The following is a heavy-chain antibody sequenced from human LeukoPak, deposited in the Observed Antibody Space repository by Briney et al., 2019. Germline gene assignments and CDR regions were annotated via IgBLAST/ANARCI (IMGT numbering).Heavy chain of an antibody. Sequence: PGGSLRLSCATSGFTFGDFAMSWVRQAPGKGLEWVGFIRNKLHGDTSEYAASVKGRCTISRDDSKSIAYLQMNSLQTEDTAVYYCARGAVNDPGAGQYFQHWGQGTLVTVSS. CDR3: ARGAVNDPGAGQYFQH. V-gene: IGHV3-49*04. CDR1: GFTFGDFA. CDR2: IRNKLHGDTS. D-gene: IGHD1-14*01. J-gene: IGHJ1*01.